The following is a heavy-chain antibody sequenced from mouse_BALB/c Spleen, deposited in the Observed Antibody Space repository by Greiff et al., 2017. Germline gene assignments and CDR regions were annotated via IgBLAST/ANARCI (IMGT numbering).Heavy chain of an antibody. J-gene: IGHJ2*01. CDR2: ISSGGST. CDR3: SRNYGSSSYYFDY. CDR1: GFTFSSDA. V-gene: IGHV5-6-5*01. D-gene: IGHD1-1*01. Sequence: DVHLVESGGGLVKPGGSLKLSCAASGFTFSSDAMSWVRQTPEKRLEWVASISSGGSTYYPDSVKGRFTISRDTARNILYLQMSSLRSEDTAMYYCSRNYGSSSYYFDYWGQGTTLTVSS.